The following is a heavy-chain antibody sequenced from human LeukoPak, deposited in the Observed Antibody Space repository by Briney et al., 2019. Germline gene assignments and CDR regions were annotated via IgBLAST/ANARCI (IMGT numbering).Heavy chain of an antibody. D-gene: IGHD6-6*01. Sequence: LGESLKISCKGSGYSFTSYWIGWVRQMPGKGLEWMGIIYPGDSDTRYSPSFQGQVTISADKSISTAYLQWSSLKASDIAMYYCASHSSSSTYYYYYMDVWGKGTTVTVSS. CDR3: ASHSSSSTYYYYYMDV. J-gene: IGHJ6*03. CDR2: IYPGDSDT. CDR1: GYSFTSYW. V-gene: IGHV5-51*01.